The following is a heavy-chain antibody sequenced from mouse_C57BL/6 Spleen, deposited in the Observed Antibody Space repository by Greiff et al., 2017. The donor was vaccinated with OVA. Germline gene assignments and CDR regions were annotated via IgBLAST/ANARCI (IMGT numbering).Heavy chain of an antibody. V-gene: IGHV1-15*01. J-gene: IGHJ1*03. Sequence: VQLQESGAELVRPGASVTLSCKASGYTFTDYEMHWVKQTPVHGLEWIGAIDPETGGTAYNQKFKGKAILTADKSSSTAYMELRSLTSEDSAVYCCTRCYYGSRYWYFDVWGTGTTVTVSS. CDR1: GYTFTDYE. CDR3: TRCYYGSRYWYFDV. CDR2: IDPETGGT. D-gene: IGHD1-1*01.